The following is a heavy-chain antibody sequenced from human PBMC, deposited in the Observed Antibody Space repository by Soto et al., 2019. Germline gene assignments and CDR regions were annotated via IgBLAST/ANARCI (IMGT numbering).Heavy chain of an antibody. CDR1: GYAFTTYG. J-gene: IGHJ4*02. CDR3: ARGRYGDY. V-gene: IGHV1-18*01. Sequence: QVHLVQSGAEVKKPGASVKVSCKGSGYAFTTYGITWVRQAPGQGLEWMGWISAHNGNTTYAQKLQGRVTVTRDTSTSTAYMELRSLRSDDTAVYDCARGRYGDYGGQGALVTVSS. CDR2: ISAHNGNT. D-gene: IGHD1-1*01.